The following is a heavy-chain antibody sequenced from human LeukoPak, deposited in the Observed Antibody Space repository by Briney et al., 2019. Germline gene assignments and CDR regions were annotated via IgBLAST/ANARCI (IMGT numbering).Heavy chain of an antibody. Sequence: GESLKISCNASGYTFNAYWIAWVRQMPGKGLEWMGMIYPGDSDTRYGPSFQGQVTISVDKPASTAYLQLTTLKASDTAMYYCARLSPRSPHYYIDVWGKGTTVTVSS. CDR2: IYPGDSDT. V-gene: IGHV5-51*01. CDR3: ARLSPRSPHYYIDV. J-gene: IGHJ6*03. CDR1: GYTFNAYW.